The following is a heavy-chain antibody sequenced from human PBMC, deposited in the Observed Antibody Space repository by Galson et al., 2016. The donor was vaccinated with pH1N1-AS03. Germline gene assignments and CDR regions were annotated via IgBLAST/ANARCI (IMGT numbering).Heavy chain of an antibody. J-gene: IGHJ5*02. V-gene: IGHV3-73*01. D-gene: IGHD3-16*01. CDR2: IRAKAYNYAT. Sequence: SLRLSCAASGFNFSASAMHWVRQTSGKGLEWIGRIRAKAYNYATEYAAPGRGRFTISKDDSKNTAFLQMNSLKIEDTAVYYCTRHPGRAPGGLGGFDPWGQGTLVTVSS. CDR1: GFNFSASA. CDR3: TRHPGRAPGGLGGFDP.